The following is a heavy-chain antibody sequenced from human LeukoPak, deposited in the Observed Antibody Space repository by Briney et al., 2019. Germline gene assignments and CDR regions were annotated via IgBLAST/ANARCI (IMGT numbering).Heavy chain of an antibody. J-gene: IGHJ4*02. V-gene: IGHV3-48*04. CDR2: ISSSGSTI. Sequence: GGSLRLSCAASGFTFSSYSMNWVRQAPGKGLEWVSYISSSGSTIYYADSVKGRFTISRDNAKNSLYLQMNSLRAEDTAVYYCAIHLFDPLNYWGQGTLVTVSS. D-gene: IGHD3-9*01. CDR1: GFTFSSYS. CDR3: AIHLFDPLNY.